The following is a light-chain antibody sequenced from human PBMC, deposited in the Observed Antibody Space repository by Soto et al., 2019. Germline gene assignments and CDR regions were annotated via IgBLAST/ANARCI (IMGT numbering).Light chain of an antibody. J-gene: IGKJ1*01. CDR1: QAISNW. CDR2: AAS. CDR3: QQANSFPRT. Sequence: DIQMTQSPSSVSASVGDRVTITCRASQAISNWLAWYQQKPGKAPKLLIYAASNLQTGVPSRFSGSGSGTDFTLTISSLQPEDFATYYCQQANSFPRTFGQGTKVEIK. V-gene: IGKV1D-12*01.